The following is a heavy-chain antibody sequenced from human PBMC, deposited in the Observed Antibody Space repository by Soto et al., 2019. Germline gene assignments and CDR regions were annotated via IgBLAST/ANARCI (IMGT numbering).Heavy chain of an antibody. CDR1: GYSFTSYW. V-gene: IGHV5-10-1*01. CDR2: IDPSDSYT. CDR3: ARHLRIAAPDWYFDY. J-gene: IGHJ4*02. Sequence: GESLKISCKGSGYSFTSYWISWVRQMPGKGLEWMGRIDPSDSYTNYSPSFQGHVTISADKSISTAYLQWSSLKASDTAMYYCARHLRIAAPDWYFDYWGQGTLVTVSS. D-gene: IGHD6-13*01.